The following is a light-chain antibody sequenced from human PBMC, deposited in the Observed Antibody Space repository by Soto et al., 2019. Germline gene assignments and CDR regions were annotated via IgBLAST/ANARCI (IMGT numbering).Light chain of an antibody. CDR3: QKYNSAPRT. CDR1: QGISNY. V-gene: IGKV1-27*01. CDR2: VAS. J-gene: IGKJ1*01. Sequence: DIQMTQSPSSLSASVGDRVTITCRASQGISNYLAWYQQQPGKVPKLLIYVASTLQSGVPSRFSGSGSGTDFTLTISCLQPEDVATYYCQKYNSAPRTFGKGPKVEIK.